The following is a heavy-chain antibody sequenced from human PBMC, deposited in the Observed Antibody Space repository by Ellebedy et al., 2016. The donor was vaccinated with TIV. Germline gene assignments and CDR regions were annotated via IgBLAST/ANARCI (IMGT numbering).Heavy chain of an antibody. D-gene: IGHD3-10*01. CDR2: ISWNSGSI. CDR3: ARRGLGPFDP. CDR1: GFTFSSYS. J-gene: IGHJ5*02. Sequence: SLKISXAASGFTFSSYSMNWVRQAPGKGLEWVSGISWNSGSIGYADSVKGRFTISRDNAKNSLYLQMNSLRAEDTALYYCARRGLGPFDPWGQGTLVTVSS. V-gene: IGHV3-9*01.